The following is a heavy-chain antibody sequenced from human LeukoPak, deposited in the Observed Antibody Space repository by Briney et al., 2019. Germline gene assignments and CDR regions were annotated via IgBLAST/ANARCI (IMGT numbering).Heavy chain of an antibody. V-gene: IGHV3-30*04. CDR3: AKDIAYSYGYYYFDY. CDR2: ISHDGSQE. Sequence: PGGSLRLSCTASGFTFNKYDMHWVRQAPGKGLEWVTFISHDGSQEHYADSVKGRFTISRDNSKNTRYLQMNSLRAEDTAVYYCAKDIAYSYGYYYFDYWGQGTLVTVSS. J-gene: IGHJ4*02. D-gene: IGHD5-18*01. CDR1: GFTFNKYD.